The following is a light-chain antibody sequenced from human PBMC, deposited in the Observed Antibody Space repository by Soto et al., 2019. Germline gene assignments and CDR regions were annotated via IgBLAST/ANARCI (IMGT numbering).Light chain of an antibody. J-gene: IGLJ2*01. CDR3: HSYDSSLSGSI. V-gene: IGLV1-40*01. CDR1: SSNIGAGYD. CDR2: ADN. Sequence: QAVVTQPPSVSGAPVQRVTISCTGSSSNIGAGYDVHWYQQLPGTAPKLLIYADNRRPSGVPDRFSGSKSGTSASLAITRLQAEDEADYYCHSYDSSLSGSIFGGGTQLTVL.